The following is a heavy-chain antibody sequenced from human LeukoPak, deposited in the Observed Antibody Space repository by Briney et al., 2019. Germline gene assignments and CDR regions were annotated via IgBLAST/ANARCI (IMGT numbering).Heavy chain of an antibody. Sequence: ASVKVSCKASGYTCTSYGISWVRQAPGQGLERMGWISAYNGNTNYAQKLQGRVTMTTDTSTSTAYMELRSLRSDDTGVYYCASDGRVYCSGGSCYYYYYYGMDVWGQGTTVTASS. J-gene: IGHJ6*02. D-gene: IGHD2-15*01. V-gene: IGHV1-18*01. CDR2: ISAYNGNT. CDR1: GYTCTSYG. CDR3: ASDGRVYCSGGSCYYYYYYGMDV.